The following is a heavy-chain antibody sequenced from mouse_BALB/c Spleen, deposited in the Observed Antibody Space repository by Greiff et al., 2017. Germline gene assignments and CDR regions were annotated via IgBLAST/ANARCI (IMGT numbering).Heavy chain of an antibody. CDR2: IWAGGST. CDR3: ARGYYGYDYAMDY. Sequence: QVQLQQSGPGLVAPSQSLSITCTVSGFSLTSYGVHWVRQPPGKGLEWLGVIWAGGSTNYNSALMSRLSISKDNSKSQVFLKMNSLQTDDTAMYYCARGYYGYDYAMDYWGQGTSVTVSS. D-gene: IGHD1-2*01. V-gene: IGHV2-9*02. CDR1: GFSLTSYG. J-gene: IGHJ4*01.